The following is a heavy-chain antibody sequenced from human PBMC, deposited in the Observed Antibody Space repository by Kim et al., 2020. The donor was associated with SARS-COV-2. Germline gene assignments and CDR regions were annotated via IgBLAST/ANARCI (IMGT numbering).Heavy chain of an antibody. D-gene: IGHD6-19*01. CDR3: AKVAVAGTVDY. CDR2: K. J-gene: IGHJ4*02. V-gene: IGHV3-23*01. Sequence: KYYADSVKGRLTISRDNSKNTLYLQMNSLRAEDTAVYYCAKVAVAGTVDYWGQGTLVTVSS.